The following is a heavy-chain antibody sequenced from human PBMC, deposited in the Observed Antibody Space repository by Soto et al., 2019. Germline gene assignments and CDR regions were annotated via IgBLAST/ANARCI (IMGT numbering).Heavy chain of an antibody. CDR1: GFTLSSYS. V-gene: IGHV3-48*01. J-gene: IGHJ2*01. Sequence: GGSLRLSCAASGFTLSSYSMNWVRQAPGKGLEWISYISSSSTTIYYADSVKGRFTISRDNAKNSLYLQMNSLRVEDTTVYYCARDLAWHFDLWGRGTLVTVSS. D-gene: IGHD3-3*02. CDR2: ISSSSTTI. CDR3: ARDLAWHFDL.